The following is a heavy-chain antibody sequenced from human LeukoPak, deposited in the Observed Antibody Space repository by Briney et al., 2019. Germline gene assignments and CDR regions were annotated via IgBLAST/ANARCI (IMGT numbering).Heavy chain of an antibody. J-gene: IGHJ4*02. CDR1: GGSISSCY. D-gene: IGHD2-15*01. V-gene: IGHV4-59*01. Sequence: PSETLSLTCTVSGGSISSCYWSWIRQPPGKGLEWIGYIYYSGSTNYNPSLKSRVTISVDTSKNQFSLKLSSVTAADTAVYYCARDLVVGWSRRVFDYWGQGTLVTVSS. CDR3: ARDLVVGWSRRVFDY. CDR2: IYYSGST.